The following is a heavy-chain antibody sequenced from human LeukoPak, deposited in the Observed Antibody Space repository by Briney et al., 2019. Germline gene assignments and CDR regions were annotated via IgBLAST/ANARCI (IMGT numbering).Heavy chain of an antibody. V-gene: IGHV1-18*01. Sequence: GASVKVSCKASGGTFISYAISCVRQAPGQGLEWMGWISAYNGNTNYAQKLQGRVTMTTDTSTSAAYMELRSLRSDDTAVYYCARAPPSTSHKNYYYGMDVWGQGTTVTVSS. CDR3: ARAPPSTSHKNYYYGMDV. D-gene: IGHD2-2*01. CDR2: ISAYNGNT. J-gene: IGHJ6*02. CDR1: GGTFISYA.